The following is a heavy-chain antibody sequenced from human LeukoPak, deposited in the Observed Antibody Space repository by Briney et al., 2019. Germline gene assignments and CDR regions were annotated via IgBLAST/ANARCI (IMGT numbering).Heavy chain of an antibody. CDR3: ARVLNYYDSSGYHFSY. Sequence: GGALRLSCAASGCTFSYYTMHWVRQAPGKGLERVAVISYDGSNKYYADSVKGRFTISRDNSKNTLYLQMNSLRAEDTAVYYCARVLNYYDSSGYHFSYWGEGTLVTVSS. CDR2: ISYDGSNK. J-gene: IGHJ4*02. D-gene: IGHD3-22*01. CDR1: GCTFSYYT. V-gene: IGHV3-30-3*01.